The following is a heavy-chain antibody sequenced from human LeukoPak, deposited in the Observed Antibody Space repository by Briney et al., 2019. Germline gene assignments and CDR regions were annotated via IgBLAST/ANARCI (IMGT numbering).Heavy chain of an antibody. CDR2: VIPILDIS. Sequence: SVTVSCKASGGTFSSYGITWVRQAPGQGIEWMGRVIPILDISNYAQMFQDRVTITADKSTSTAYMELSSLRSEHTAVYFCARTNYYDSSGSQGPGTFYYGLDVWGQGTTVTVSS. J-gene: IGHJ6*02. D-gene: IGHD3-22*01. V-gene: IGHV1-69*04. CDR1: GGTFSSYG. CDR3: ARTNYYDSSGSQGPGTFYYGLDV.